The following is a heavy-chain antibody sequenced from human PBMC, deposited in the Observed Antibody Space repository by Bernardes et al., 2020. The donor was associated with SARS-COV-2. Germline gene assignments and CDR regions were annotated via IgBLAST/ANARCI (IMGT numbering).Heavy chain of an antibody. CDR2: IIPILGIA. J-gene: IGHJ6*02. D-gene: IGHD1-1*01. CDR3: ASIDSQLERQYYYYYYGMDV. Sequence: SVKVSCKASGGTFSSYAISWVRQAPGQGLEWMGRIIPILGIANYAQKFQGRVTITADKSTSTAYMELSSLRSEDTAVYYCASIDSQLERQYYYYYYGMDVWGQGTTVTVSS. CDR1: GGTFSSYA. V-gene: IGHV1-69*04.